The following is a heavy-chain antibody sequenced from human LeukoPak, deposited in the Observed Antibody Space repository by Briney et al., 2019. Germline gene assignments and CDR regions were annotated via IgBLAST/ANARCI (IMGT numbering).Heavy chain of an antibody. CDR2: IYRNDDK. D-gene: IGHD1-26*01. Sequence: SGPTLMKPTQTLTLTCTFSGFSLTGGGVGVGWIRQPPGKALEWLALIYRNDDKRYSPSLKNRLTITKDTSKNQVVLTMTNVDPVDTATYYCAHKWDYNDYFDIWGQGTLVTVSS. CDR1: GFSLTGGGVG. CDR3: AHKWDYNDYFDI. V-gene: IGHV2-5*01. J-gene: IGHJ4*02.